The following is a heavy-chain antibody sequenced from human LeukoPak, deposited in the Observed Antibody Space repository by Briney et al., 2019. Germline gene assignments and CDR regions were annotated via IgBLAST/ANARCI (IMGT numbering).Heavy chain of an antibody. CDR1: GGSISSSSYY. CDR2: IYYSGDT. Sequence: PSETLSLTCTVSGGSISSSSYYWGWIRQPPGKGLEWIGSIYYSGDTYYNPSLKSRVTISVDTSKNEFSLKLSSVTAADTAVYYCARGGGSSGWYLGPYYFDYWGQGTLVTVSS. CDR3: ARGGGSSGWYLGPYYFDY. D-gene: IGHD6-19*01. J-gene: IGHJ4*02. V-gene: IGHV4-39*07.